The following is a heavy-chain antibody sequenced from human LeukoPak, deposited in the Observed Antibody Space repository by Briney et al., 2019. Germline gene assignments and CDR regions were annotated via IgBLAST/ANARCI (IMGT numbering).Heavy chain of an antibody. CDR3: AKDDGPHCGGDCYFYFDF. CDR2: VGASGTYT. J-gene: IGHJ4*02. CDR1: GFTFSGNA. D-gene: IGHD2-21*02. V-gene: IGHV3-23*01. Sequence: TGGSLRLSCAASGFTFSGNAMTWVRQAPGKGLEWVSSVGASGTYTYSADSVRGRFTISRDNSKNTLYLQMSSLRAEDTAIYYCAKDDGPHCGGDCYFYFDFWGQGTLVTVSS.